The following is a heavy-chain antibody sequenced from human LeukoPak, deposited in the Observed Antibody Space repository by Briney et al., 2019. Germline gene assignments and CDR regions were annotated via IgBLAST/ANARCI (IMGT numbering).Heavy chain of an antibody. Sequence: ASVNVSFKASGYTLTGYYMHWLRQAPGQGLAWMGWINPNSGDTNYAQKFQGRVTMTRDTSISTAYMELSRLTSDDTAVYYCAKNPYEYYFDYWGQGTLVTVSS. CDR1: GYTLTGYY. V-gene: IGHV1-2*02. J-gene: IGHJ4*02. CDR2: INPNSGDT. D-gene: IGHD5-12*01. CDR3: AKNPYEYYFDY.